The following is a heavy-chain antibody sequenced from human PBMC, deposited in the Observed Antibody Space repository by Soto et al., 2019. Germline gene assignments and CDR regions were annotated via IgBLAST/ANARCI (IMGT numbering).Heavy chain of an antibody. V-gene: IGHV1-18*04. Sequence: GASVKVSCKASGFTFATYGMTWVRQAPGQGLEWIGWIIVGSGRTNYAREVQERVTISRDTSTSTAYMELSGPRAEDTAVYYCARDRRTYYDLPYYYYGMDVWGQGTTVTVSS. J-gene: IGHJ6*02. CDR2: IIVGSGRT. CDR1: GFTFATYG. D-gene: IGHD3-3*01. CDR3: ARDRRTYYDLPYYYYGMDV.